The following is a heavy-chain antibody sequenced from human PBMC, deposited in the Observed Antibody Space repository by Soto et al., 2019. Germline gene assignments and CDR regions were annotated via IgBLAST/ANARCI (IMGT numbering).Heavy chain of an antibody. D-gene: IGHD3-10*01. CDR3: ARSLGYSGSGSYPFGAPYYYYGMDV. J-gene: IGHJ6*02. V-gene: IGHV4-4*07. Sequence: SETLSLTCTVSGGSISSYYWSWIRQPAGKGLEWIGRIYTRGTTNYNPSLKSRVTMSVDTSKNQFSLKLSSVTAADKAVYYCARSLGYSGSGSYPFGAPYYYYGMDVWGQGNTVTVSS. CDR1: GGSISSYY. CDR2: IYTRGTT.